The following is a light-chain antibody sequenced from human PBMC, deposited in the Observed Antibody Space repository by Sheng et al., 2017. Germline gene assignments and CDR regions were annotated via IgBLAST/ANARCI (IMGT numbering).Light chain of an antibody. CDR2: VAS. J-gene: IGKJ4*01. Sequence: EIVMTQSPATLSVSPGERATLSCRASQSVSRNLAWYQQKPGQAPRLLIYVASTRATGIPARFSGSGSGTEFTLTISSLQSEDFAVYYCQQYGTSPSPFGGGTRVDI. CDR3: QQYGTSPSP. V-gene: IGKV3-15*01. CDR1: QSVSRN.